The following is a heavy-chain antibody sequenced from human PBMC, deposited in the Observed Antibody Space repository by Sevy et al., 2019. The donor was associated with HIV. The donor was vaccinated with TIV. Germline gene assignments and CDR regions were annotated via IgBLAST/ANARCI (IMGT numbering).Heavy chain of an antibody. D-gene: IGHD2-2*02. CDR2: IIPIFGTA. J-gene: IGHJ6*02. CDR1: GGTFSSYA. Sequence: ASVKVSCKASGGTFSSYAISWVRQAHGQGLEWMGGIIPIFGTANYAQKFQGRVTITADESTSTAYMELSSLRSEDTAVYYCARDRRSDIVVVPAAIFASYYYYGMDVWGQGTTVTVSS. CDR3: ARDRRSDIVVVPAAIFASYYYYGMDV. V-gene: IGHV1-69*13.